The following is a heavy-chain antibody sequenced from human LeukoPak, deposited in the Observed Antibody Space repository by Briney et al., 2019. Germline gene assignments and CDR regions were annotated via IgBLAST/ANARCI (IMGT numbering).Heavy chain of an antibody. J-gene: IGHJ3*01. V-gene: IGHV1-58*01. CDR3: AGNLYGVYPDFCIFHL. Sequence: SVKVSCKTSGFTFSTSAVQWVRQARGQRLEWIGWIIVGSGATNYAQSLQGRFTITRDMSTNTAYMELSSLGSEDSAVYYCAGNLYGVYPDFCIFHLGGRGTLVTVSS. CDR2: IIVGSGAT. D-gene: IGHD4-17*01. CDR1: GFTFSTSA.